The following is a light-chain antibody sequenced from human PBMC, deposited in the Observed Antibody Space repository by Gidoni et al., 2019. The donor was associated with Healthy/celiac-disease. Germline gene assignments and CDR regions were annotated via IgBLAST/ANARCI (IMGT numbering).Light chain of an antibody. Sequence: DSALTQSPGTLSLSPGERATLSCRASQSVRSSYLAWYQQKPGQAPRLLIYGASSRATGIPDRFSGSGSGTDFTLTISRLEPEDFAVYYCQQYGSSPKTFGQGTKLEIK. CDR1: QSVRSSY. CDR2: GAS. CDR3: QQYGSSPKT. V-gene: IGKV3-20*01. J-gene: IGKJ2*01.